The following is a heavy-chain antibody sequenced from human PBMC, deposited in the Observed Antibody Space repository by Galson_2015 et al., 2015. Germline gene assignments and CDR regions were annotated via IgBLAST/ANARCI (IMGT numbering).Heavy chain of an antibody. CDR1: GFTFSSYG. V-gene: IGHV3-23*01. D-gene: IGHD6-19*01. CDR3: AKDWEYCSGWCFDC. CDR2: ISGSGGRT. Sequence: SLRLSCAASGFTFSSYGMTWVRQAPGKGLEWVAAISGSGGRTYYADSVKGRFTISRDNSKSTLYMEMNSLRAEDTAVYYCAKDWEYCSGWCFDCWGQGTLVPVSS. J-gene: IGHJ4*02.